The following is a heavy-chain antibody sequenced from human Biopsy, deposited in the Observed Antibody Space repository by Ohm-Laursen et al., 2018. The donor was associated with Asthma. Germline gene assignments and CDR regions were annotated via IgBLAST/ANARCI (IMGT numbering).Heavy chain of an antibody. Sequence: TLSLTCIVSSGSITSGGYYWTRIRQHPGKGLEWIGFIYYSGSTYYNPSLKSRVSISIDTSKNQFSLKLSSVTAADTAVYYCARAQDYYDSRGYYRSFDYWGQGTLVTVSS. D-gene: IGHD3-22*01. CDR2: IYYSGST. J-gene: IGHJ4*02. CDR3: ARAQDYYDSRGYYRSFDY. CDR1: SGSITSGGYY. V-gene: IGHV4-31*03.